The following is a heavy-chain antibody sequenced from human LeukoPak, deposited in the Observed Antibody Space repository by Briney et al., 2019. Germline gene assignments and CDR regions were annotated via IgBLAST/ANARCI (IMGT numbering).Heavy chain of an antibody. CDR3: AKQDSSGYYYYYYGMDV. V-gene: IGHV3-23*01. J-gene: IGHJ6*02. Sequence: PGGSLRLSCAASGFTFSSYAMSWVRQAPGKGLEWVSAISGSGGSTYYADSVKGRFTISRDNSKNTLYLQMNSLRAEDTAVYYCAKQDSSGYYYYYYGMDVWGQGTTVTVSS. CDR1: GFTFSSYA. CDR2: ISGSGGST. D-gene: IGHD3-22*01.